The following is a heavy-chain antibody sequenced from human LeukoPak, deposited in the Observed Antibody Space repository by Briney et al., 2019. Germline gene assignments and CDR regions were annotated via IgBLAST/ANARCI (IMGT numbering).Heavy chain of an antibody. J-gene: IGHJ5*02. CDR3: ARAGTPITMIVVESNWFDP. D-gene: IGHD3-22*01. CDR1: GGSISSYY. V-gene: IGHV4-59*01. Sequence: SETLSLTCTVSGGSISSYYWSWIRQPPGKGLEWIGYIYYSGSTNYNPSLKSRVTISVDTSKNQFSLKLSSVTAADTAVYYCARAGTPITMIVVESNWFDPWGQGTLVTISS. CDR2: IYYSGST.